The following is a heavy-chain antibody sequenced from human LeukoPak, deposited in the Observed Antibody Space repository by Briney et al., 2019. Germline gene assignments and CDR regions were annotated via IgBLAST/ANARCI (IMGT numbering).Heavy chain of an antibody. J-gene: IGHJ3*02. CDR2: IIPIFGTA. D-gene: IGHD2-2*01. V-gene: IGHV1-69*05. Sequence: SVKVSCKASGGTFISYAISWVRQAPGQGLEWMGGIIPIFGTANYAQKFQGRVTITTDESTSTAYMELSSLRSEDTAVYYCARGVGHNDAFDIWGQGTMVTVSS. CDR1: GGTFISYA. CDR3: ARGVGHNDAFDI.